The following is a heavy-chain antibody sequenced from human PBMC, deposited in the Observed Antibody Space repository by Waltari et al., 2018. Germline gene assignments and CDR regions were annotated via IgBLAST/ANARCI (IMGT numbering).Heavy chain of an antibody. CDR1: GDSVSSNSAA. D-gene: IGHD2-15*01. Sequence: QVQLQQSGPGLVKPSQTLSLTCAISGDSVSSNSAAWNWIRQSPSRGLEWLGRTYYRSKWYNDYAVSVKSRITINPDTSKNQFSLQLNSVTPEDTAVYYCARDQSRYCSGGSCYGGWFDPWGQGTLVTVSS. CDR3: ARDQSRYCSGGSCYGGWFDP. V-gene: IGHV6-1*01. CDR2: TYYRSKWYN. J-gene: IGHJ5*02.